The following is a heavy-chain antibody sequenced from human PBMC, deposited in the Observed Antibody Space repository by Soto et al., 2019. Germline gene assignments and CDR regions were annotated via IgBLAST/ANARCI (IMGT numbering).Heavy chain of an antibody. J-gene: IGHJ4*02. CDR2: INHSGIT. CDR3: VRGPYNSNSRYCDY. V-gene: IGHV4-34*01. D-gene: IGHD1-20*01. Sequence: QVQLQQWGAGLLKPSETLSLTCTVSGGSFSGYFWTWISQPPGNGLEWLAEINHSGITNYNPSVESRVAMSADTSKNQFSRRLYSVTAADTAVCYCVRGPYNSNSRYCDYWDQVTLVTVS. CDR1: GGSFSGYF.